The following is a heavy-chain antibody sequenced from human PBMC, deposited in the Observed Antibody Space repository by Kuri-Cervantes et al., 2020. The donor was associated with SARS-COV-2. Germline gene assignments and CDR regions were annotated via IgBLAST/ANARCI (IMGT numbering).Heavy chain of an antibody. CDR3: ARDLTDIVVVPAAPAGDAFDI. J-gene: IGHJ3*02. CDR2: ISSSSSYI. V-gene: IGHV3-21*01. D-gene: IGHD2-2*01. CDR1: GFTFSSYS. Sequence: GESLKISCAASGFTFSSYSMNWVRQAPGKGLEWVSSISSSSSYIYYADSVKGRFTISGDNAKNSLYLQMNSLRAEDTAVYYCARDLTDIVVVPAAPAGDAFDIWGQGTMVTVSS.